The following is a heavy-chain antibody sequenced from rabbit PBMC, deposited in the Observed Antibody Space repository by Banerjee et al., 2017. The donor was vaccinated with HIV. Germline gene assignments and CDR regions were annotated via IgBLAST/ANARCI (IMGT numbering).Heavy chain of an antibody. D-gene: IGHD8-1*01. CDR3: ARWTISTYYLL. J-gene: IGHJ4*01. V-gene: IGHV1S40*01. CDR1: GFSFSSNYY. Sequence: QSLEESGGDLVKPEGSLTLTCTASGFSFSSNYYMCWVRQAPGKGLEWIACIYTGSSGSTYYASWAKGRVTISKTSSTTVTLQMTSLTAADTATYFCARWTISTYYLLWGPGTLVTVS. CDR2: IYTGSSGST.